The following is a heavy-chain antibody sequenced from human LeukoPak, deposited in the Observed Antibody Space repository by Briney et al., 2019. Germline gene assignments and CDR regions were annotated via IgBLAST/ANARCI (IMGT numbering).Heavy chain of an antibody. J-gene: IGHJ5*02. D-gene: IGHD6-6*01. CDR1: GFTFSSYS. V-gene: IGHV3-48*04. CDR2: ISSSSSTI. CDR3: AGELEYSSPRWFDP. Sequence: PGGSLRLSCAASGFTFSSYSMNWVRQAPGKWLEWVSYISSSSSTIYYADSVKGRFTISRDNAKNSLYLQMNSLRAEDTAVYYCAGELEYSSPRWFDPWGQGTLVTVSS.